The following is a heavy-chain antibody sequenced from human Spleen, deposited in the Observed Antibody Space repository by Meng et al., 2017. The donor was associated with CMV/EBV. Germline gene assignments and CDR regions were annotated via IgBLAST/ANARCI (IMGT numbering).Heavy chain of an antibody. J-gene: IGHJ6*02. CDR1: GGSVSSGSYY. V-gene: IGHV4-61*01. CDR2: IYYSGST. CDR3: ARVLLRFLEWFSPYGMDV. D-gene: IGHD3-3*01. Sequence: SETLSLTCTVSGGSVSSGSYYWSWIRQPPGKGLEWIGYIYYSGSTNYNPSLKSRVTISVDTSKNQFSLKLSSVTAADTAVYYCARVLLRFLEWFSPYGMDVWGQGTTVTVSS.